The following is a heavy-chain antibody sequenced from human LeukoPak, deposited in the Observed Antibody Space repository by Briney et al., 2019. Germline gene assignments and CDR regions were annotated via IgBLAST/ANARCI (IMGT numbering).Heavy chain of an antibody. CDR3: ARNPENYYGSGSYFGY. Sequence: GASVKVSCKPSGFTFTDYYMHWVRQAPGQGLEWMGWINPNSRGTKYAQKFQGRVTMTRDTSITTAYMELSRLRSDDTAVYYCARNPENYYGSGSYFGYWGQGTLVTVSS. CDR1: GFTFTDYY. J-gene: IGHJ4*02. V-gene: IGHV1-2*02. D-gene: IGHD3-10*01. CDR2: INPNSRGT.